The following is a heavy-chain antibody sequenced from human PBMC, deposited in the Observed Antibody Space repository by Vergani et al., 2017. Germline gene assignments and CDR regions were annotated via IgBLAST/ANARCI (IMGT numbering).Heavy chain of an antibody. V-gene: IGHV3-53*01. CDR2: IYSGGST. Sequence: EVQLLESGGGLVQPGGSLRLSCAASGFTVSSNYMSWVRQAPGKGLEWVSVIYSGGSTYYADSVKGRFTISRDNSKNTLYLQMNSLRAEDTAVYYCARGQYCSGGSCYLDWYFDLWGRGTLVTVSS. CDR1: GFTVSSNY. J-gene: IGHJ2*01. D-gene: IGHD2-15*01. CDR3: ARGQYCSGGSCYLDWYFDL.